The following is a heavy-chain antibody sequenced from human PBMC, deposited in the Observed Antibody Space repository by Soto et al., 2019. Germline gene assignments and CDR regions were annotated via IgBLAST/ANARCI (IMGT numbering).Heavy chain of an antibody. CDR2: IIPIFGTA. J-gene: IGHJ6*02. V-gene: IGHV1-69*13. CDR1: GGTFSSYA. D-gene: IGHD1-26*01. CDR3: ARLIVGATPKIFDYYYGMDV. Sequence: GASVKVSCKASGGTFSSYAISWVRQAPGQGLKWMGGIIPIFGTANYAQKLQGRVTITADESTSTAYMELSSLRSEDTAVYYCARLIVGATPKIFDYYYGMDVWGQGTTVTVSS.